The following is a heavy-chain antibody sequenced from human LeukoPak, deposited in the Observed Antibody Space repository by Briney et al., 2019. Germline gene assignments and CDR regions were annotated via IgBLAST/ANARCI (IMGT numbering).Heavy chain of an antibody. V-gene: IGHV5-51*01. J-gene: IGHJ4*02. Sequence: GESLKISCKGSGYTFTTYWIGWVRQMPGKGLEWMGIIYPGDSDTRYSPSFQGQVTISVDKSISTASLQWSSLKASDTAMYYCARAPSGSGSYKDYWGQGTLVTVSS. D-gene: IGHD3-10*01. CDR3: ARAPSGSGSYKDY. CDR2: IYPGDSDT. CDR1: GYTFTTYW.